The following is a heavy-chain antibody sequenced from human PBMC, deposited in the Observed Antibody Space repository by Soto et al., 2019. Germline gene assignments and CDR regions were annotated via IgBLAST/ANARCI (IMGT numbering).Heavy chain of an antibody. CDR3: ATMKGGSQYYYYGMDV. CDR2: IIPMVGTA. J-gene: IGHJ6*02. V-gene: IGHV1-69*12. CDR1: GGTFSSYA. D-gene: IGHD3-10*01. Sequence: QVQLVQSGAEVKKPGSSVKVSCKASGGTFSSYAISWVRQAPGQGLEWMGGIIPMVGTADYAQKFQGRVTITADESTSTAYMELSSLRSDDTAVYYCATMKGGSQYYYYGMDVWGQGTTVTVSS.